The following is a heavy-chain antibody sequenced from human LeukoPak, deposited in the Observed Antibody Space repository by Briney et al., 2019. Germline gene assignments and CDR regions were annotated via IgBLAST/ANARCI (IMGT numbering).Heavy chain of an antibody. CDR1: GFTFTNYG. V-gene: IGHV3-23*01. CDR2: ISMTGGST. CDR3: ARDPRIQGYPYGTVLDY. J-gene: IGHJ4*02. D-gene: IGHD3-10*01. Sequence: PGGSLRLSCVASGFTFTNYGMSWVRQAPGKGLEWLSGISMTGGSTYYPDSVKGRFTISRDNSKNTPYLQMNSLRAEDSAVYYCARDPRIQGYPYGTVLDYWGQGTLVTVSA.